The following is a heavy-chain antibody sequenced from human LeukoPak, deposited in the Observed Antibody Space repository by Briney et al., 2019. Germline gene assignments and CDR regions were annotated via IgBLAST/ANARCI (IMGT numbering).Heavy chain of an antibody. CDR2: IYYSGST. CDR3: AGIGRAVAGTDDY. D-gene: IGHD6-19*01. Sequence: SETLSLTCTVSGGSISSGDYYWSWIRQPPGKGLEWIGYIYYSGSTYYNPSLKSRVTISVDTSRNQFSLKLSSVTAADTAVYYCAGIGRAVAGTDDYWGQGTLVTVSS. V-gene: IGHV4-30-4*02. CDR1: GGSISSGDYY. J-gene: IGHJ4*02.